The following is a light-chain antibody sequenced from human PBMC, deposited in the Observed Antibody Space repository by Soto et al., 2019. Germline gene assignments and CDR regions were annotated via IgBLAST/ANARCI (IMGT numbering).Light chain of an antibody. CDR2: DVS. V-gene: IGLV2-11*01. CDR1: SSDVGGYNY. CDR3: QVWDSSSDHWV. J-gene: IGLJ3*02. Sequence: QSALTQPRSVSGSPGQSVTISCTGTSSDVGGYNYVSWYQQHPGKAPKLMIYDVSKRPSGVPDRFSGSKSGNTASLTISGLQAEDEADYYCQVWDSSSDHWVFGGGTKVTVL.